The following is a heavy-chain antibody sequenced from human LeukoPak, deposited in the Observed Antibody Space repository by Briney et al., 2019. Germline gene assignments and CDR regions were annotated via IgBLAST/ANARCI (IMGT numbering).Heavy chain of an antibody. CDR2: IYHSGST. V-gene: IGHV4-30-2*01. CDR3: ARVAGNLRYFDS. CDR1: GVSISSGGYS. Sequence: SETLSLTCAVSGVSISSGGYSWSWIRQPPGKGLEWIGYIYHSGSTYYNPSLKSRVTISVDRSKNQFSLKLSSVTAADTAVYYCARVAGNLRYFDSWGQGMLVTVSS. J-gene: IGHJ4*02. D-gene: IGHD3-9*01.